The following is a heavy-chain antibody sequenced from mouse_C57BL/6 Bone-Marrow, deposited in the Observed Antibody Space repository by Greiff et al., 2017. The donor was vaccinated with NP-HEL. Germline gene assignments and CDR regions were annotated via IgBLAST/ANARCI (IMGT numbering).Heavy chain of an antibody. V-gene: IGHV1-81*01. D-gene: IGHD2-3*01. Sequence: QVQLQQSGAELARPGASVKLSCKASGYTFTSYGISWVKQRTGQGLEWIGEIYPRSGNTYYNEKFKGKATLTADKSSSTAYMELRSLTSEDSAVYFCARSEDDGYYVGSDYWGQGTTLTVSS. CDR1: GYTFTSYG. CDR3: ARSEDDGYYVGSDY. CDR2: IYPRSGNT. J-gene: IGHJ2*01.